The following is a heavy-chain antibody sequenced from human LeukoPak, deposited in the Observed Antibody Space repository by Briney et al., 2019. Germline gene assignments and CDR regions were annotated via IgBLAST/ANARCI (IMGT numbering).Heavy chain of an antibody. CDR1: GYTFTSYG. J-gene: IGHJ4*02. D-gene: IGHD3/OR15-3a*01. Sequence: ASVKVSCKASGYTFTSYGISWVRQAPGQGLEWMGWINPNSGGTNYAQKFQGRVTMTRDMSISTAYMELSRLRSDDTAVYYCARGGILIWSDIQLLATYYFDYWGQGTLVTVSS. V-gene: IGHV1-2*02. CDR3: ARGGILIWSDIQLLATYYFDY. CDR2: INPNSGGT.